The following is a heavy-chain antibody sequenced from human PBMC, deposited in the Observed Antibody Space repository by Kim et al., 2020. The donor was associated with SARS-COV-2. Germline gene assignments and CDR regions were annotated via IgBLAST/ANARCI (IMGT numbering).Heavy chain of an antibody. CDR1: GFTFSSYE. D-gene: IGHD2-8*01. CDR2: ISSSGSTI. J-gene: IGHJ4*02. Sequence: GGSLRLSCAASGFTFSSYEMNWVRQAPGKGLEWVSYISSSGSTIYYADSVKGRFTISRDNAKNSLYLQMNSLRAEDTAVYYCARGSRGVLMVYAKHCLDYWGQGTLVTVSS. CDR3: ARGSRGVLMVYAKHCLDY. V-gene: IGHV3-48*03.